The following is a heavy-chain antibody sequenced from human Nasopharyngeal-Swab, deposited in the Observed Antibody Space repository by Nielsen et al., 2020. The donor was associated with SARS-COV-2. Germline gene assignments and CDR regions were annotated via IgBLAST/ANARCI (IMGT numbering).Heavy chain of an antibody. CDR2: ISYDGSNK. CDR3: ARELLDGMDV. CDR1: GFTFSSYA. D-gene: IGHD2-15*01. J-gene: IGHJ6*02. Sequence: GGSLRLSCAASGFTFSSYAMHWVRQAPGKGLEWVAVISYDGSNKYYADSVKGRFTIFRDNSKNTLYLQMNSLRAEDTAVYYCARELLDGMDVWRQGTTVTVSS. V-gene: IGHV3-30*04.